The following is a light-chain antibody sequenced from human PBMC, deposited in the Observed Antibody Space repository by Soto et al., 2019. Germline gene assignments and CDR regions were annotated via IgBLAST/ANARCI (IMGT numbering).Light chain of an antibody. V-gene: IGKV3-11*01. Sequence: IVLTQSPATLPLSPGERATLSCRASQSVSSYLAWYQQKPGQAPRLLIYDASNRATGIPARFSGSGPGTDFTLTISRLGPEDYAVYYCELSSISPETFG. J-gene: IGKJ1*01. CDR1: QSVSSY. CDR2: DAS. CDR3: ELSSISPET.